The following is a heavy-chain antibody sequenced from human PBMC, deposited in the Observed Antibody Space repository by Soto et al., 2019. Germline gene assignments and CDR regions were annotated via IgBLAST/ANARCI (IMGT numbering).Heavy chain of an antibody. CDR2: IDARSNYI. V-gene: IGHV3-21*02. CDR1: GFRFNSYS. D-gene: IGHD1-26*01. CDR3: VRENEMAGATSAFEY. J-gene: IGHJ4*02. Sequence: EVQLVESGGGLVKPGGSLRVSCEASGFRFNSYSMNWVRQAPQKGLEWVSLIDARSNYIYYADSVKGRFTISRDNARNSLYLQMERLRVEDTAVYYCVRENEMAGATSAFEYWGQGTPVTVSS.